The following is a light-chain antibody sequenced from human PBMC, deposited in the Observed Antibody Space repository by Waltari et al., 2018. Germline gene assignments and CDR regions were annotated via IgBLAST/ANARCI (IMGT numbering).Light chain of an antibody. J-gene: IGLJ3*02. CDR2: DNN. V-gene: IGLV1-51*01. Sequence: QSVLTQPPSVSAAPGQQVTMSCSGNNSNIGYNYVSCFQQFPGTTPKLLIFDNNKRPSDIPDRFSASKSGTSATLGIAGLQTGDEADYYCGSWDTSLSAVVFGGGTKLTVL. CDR3: GSWDTSLSAVV. CDR1: NSNIGYNY.